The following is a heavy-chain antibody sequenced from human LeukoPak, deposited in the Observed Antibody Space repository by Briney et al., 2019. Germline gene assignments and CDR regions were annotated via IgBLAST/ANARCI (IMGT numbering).Heavy chain of an antibody. CDR2: ISSSSSTI. CDR3: ARTRNGFYFDY. CDR1: GFTFSSYS. D-gene: IGHD2-8*01. J-gene: IGHJ4*02. V-gene: IGHV3-48*01. Sequence: PGGSLRLSCAASGFTFSSYSMNWVRQAPGKGLEWVSYISSSSSTIYYADSVKGRFTISRDNAKSSLYLQMNSLRAEDTAVYYCARTRNGFYFDYWGQGTLVTVSS.